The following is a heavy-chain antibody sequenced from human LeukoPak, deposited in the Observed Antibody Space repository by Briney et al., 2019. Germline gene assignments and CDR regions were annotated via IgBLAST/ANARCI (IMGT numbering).Heavy chain of an antibody. CDR2: ISAYNGNT. D-gene: IGHD6-19*01. CDR3: ARDLESSGWYWFDP. J-gene: IGHJ5*02. V-gene: IGHV1-18*01. CDR1: GYTFTSYG. Sequence: ASVKVSCKASGYTFTSYGISWVRQAPGQGLEWMGWISAYNGNTNYAQKFQGRVTMTTDTSTSTAYMELRSLRSDGTAVYYCARDLESSGWYWFDPWGQGTLVTVSS.